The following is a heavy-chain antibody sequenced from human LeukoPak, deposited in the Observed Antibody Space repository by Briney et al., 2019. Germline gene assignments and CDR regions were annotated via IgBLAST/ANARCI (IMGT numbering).Heavy chain of an antibody. CDR3: AGSSSSSDYYYYYMDV. CDR1: GFAFSTYS. Sequence: PGGSLRLSCAASGFAFSTYSMNWIRQAPGKGLEWVSAISGSGGSTYYADSVKGRFTISRDNSKNTLYLQMNSLRAEDTAVYYCAGSSSSSDYYYYYMDVWGKGTTVTVSS. D-gene: IGHD6-6*01. CDR2: ISGSGGST. J-gene: IGHJ6*03. V-gene: IGHV3-23*01.